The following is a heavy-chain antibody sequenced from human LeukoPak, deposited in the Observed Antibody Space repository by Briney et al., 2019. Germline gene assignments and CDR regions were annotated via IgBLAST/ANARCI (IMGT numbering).Heavy chain of an antibody. J-gene: IGHJ6*02. CDR1: GFTFSSFA. V-gene: IGHV3-23*01. CDR3: AKEDCRGGSCYSGYFYYGMDV. D-gene: IGHD2-15*01. Sequence: GGSLRLSCAASGFTFSSFAMSWVRQAPGKGLEWVSDVRDSEISSYYADSVKGRFTISRDNSKNTLYLQMNSLRAEDTAVYYCAKEDCRGGSCYSGYFYYGMDVWGQGTMVTVSS. CDR2: VRDSEISS.